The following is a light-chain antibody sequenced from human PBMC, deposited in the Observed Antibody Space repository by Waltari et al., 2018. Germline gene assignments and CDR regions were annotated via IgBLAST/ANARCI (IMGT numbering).Light chain of an antibody. J-gene: IGLJ2*01. V-gene: IGLV2-11*01. Sequence: QAALTQPRSVSGSPGQSVTISCTGTSSDIGGYNYVSWYQQHPGTAPKLMIYEVSKRPSGVFVRFSGSKSGNTASLTISGLQAEDEADYYCSSYAGSNTYVLFGGGTRLTVL. CDR2: EVS. CDR3: SSYAGSNTYVL. CDR1: SSDIGGYNY.